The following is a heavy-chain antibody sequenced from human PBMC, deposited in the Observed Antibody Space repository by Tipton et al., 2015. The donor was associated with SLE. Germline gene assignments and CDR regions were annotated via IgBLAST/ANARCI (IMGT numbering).Heavy chain of an antibody. CDR2: ISWNSGST. J-gene: IGHJ6*02. CDR1: GFRFDDSA. CDR3: AKDVGAGHCSGDCYSVRVYYYYGLDV. V-gene: IGHV3-9*01. Sequence: SLRLSCAASGFRFDDSAVHWVRQAQGRGLEWVSGISWNSGSTGYADSVKGRFTISRDNAKNSLYLQMNSLRPEDSAFYYCAKDVGAGHCSGDCYSVRVYYYYGLDVWGQGTTVTVSS. D-gene: IGHD2-21*01.